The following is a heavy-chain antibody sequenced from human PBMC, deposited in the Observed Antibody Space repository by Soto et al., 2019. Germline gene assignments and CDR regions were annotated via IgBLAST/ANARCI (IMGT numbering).Heavy chain of an antibody. D-gene: IGHD6-13*01. CDR2: IFSNDEK. CDR1: GFSLSNARMG. V-gene: IGHV2-26*01. J-gene: IGHJ6*02. Sequence: QVTLKESGPVLVKPTETLTLTCTVSGFSLSNARMGVSWIRQPPGKALEWLAHIFSNDEKSYSTSLKSRLTIPNDTSKSQVVHTMTNVDPVVTATYYCARRPRYSSSWYGMDVWGQGTTVTVSS. CDR3: ARRPRYSSSWYGMDV.